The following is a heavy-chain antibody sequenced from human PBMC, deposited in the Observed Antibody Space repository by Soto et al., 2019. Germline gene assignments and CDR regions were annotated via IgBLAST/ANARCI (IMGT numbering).Heavy chain of an antibody. CDR3: IAKSYTLNIDY. V-gene: IGHV3-73*01. J-gene: IGHJ4*02. CDR2: IRSKGNNYAT. Sequence: EVHLVESGGGLVQPGGSLKLSCAASGFSFRDCAMHWVRQASGKGLEWVGRIRSKGNNYATGYAEPVQGRFTISRDDSRNTAYLQMNSLKTEDTAVYSCIAKSYTLNIDYWGQGTLVTVSS. D-gene: IGHD3-16*01. CDR1: GFSFRDCA.